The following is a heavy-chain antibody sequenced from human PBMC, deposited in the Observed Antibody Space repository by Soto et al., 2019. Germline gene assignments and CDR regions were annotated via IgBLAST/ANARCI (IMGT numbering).Heavy chain of an antibody. CDR2: ISYDGSNK. Sequence: GGSLRLSCAASGFTFSSYAMHWVRQAPGKGLEWVAVISYDGSNKYYADSVKGRFTISRDNSKNTLYLQMNSLRAEDTAVYYCARAGRDIVATITLNYFDYWGQGTLVTVSS. CDR1: GFTFSSYA. V-gene: IGHV3-30-3*01. D-gene: IGHD5-12*01. CDR3: ARAGRDIVATITLNYFDY. J-gene: IGHJ4*02.